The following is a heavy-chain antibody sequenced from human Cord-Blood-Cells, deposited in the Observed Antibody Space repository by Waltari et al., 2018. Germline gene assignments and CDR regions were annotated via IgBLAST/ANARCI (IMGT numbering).Heavy chain of an antibody. D-gene: IGHD4-4*01. V-gene: IGHV4-39*01. J-gene: IGHJ6*03. CDR3: ARLSTTVSSYYMDV. CDR2: IYYSGST. CDR1: GGSISSSSYY. Sequence: QLQLPESGPGLVKPSETLSLTCTVSGGSISSSSYYWGWLRQPPGKGLEWIGSIYYSGSTYYNPSLKSRVTISVDTSKNQFSLKLSSVTAADTAVYYCARLSTTVSSYYMDVWGKGTTVTVSS.